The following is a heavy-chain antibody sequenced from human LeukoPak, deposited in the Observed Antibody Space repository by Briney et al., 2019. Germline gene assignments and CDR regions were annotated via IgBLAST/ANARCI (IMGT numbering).Heavy chain of an antibody. CDR2: ISGSGGST. V-gene: IGHV3-23*01. CDR1: GFSFSSYA. CDR3: AKESPYYDFWSGYTPGPTDY. D-gene: IGHD3-3*01. Sequence: GGSLRLSCAASGFSFSSYAMSWVRQAPGKGLEWVSAISGSGGSTYYADSVKGRFTISRDNSKNTLYLQMNSLRAEDTAVYYYAKESPYYDFWSGYTPGPTDYWGQGTLVTVSS. J-gene: IGHJ4*02.